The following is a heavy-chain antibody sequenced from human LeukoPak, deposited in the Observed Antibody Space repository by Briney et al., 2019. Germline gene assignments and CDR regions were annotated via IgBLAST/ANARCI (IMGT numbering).Heavy chain of an antibody. V-gene: IGHV1-69*04. CDR2: IIPILGIA. CDR1: VGTFSSYA. Sequence: GSSVKVSCKASVGTFSSYAISWVRQAPGQGLEWMGRIIPILGIANYAQKFQGRVTITADKSTSTAYMELSSLRSEDTAVYYCARVSSPGPYYYDSSGLDAFDIWGQGTMVTVSS. D-gene: IGHD3-22*01. CDR3: ARVSSPGPYYYDSSGLDAFDI. J-gene: IGHJ3*02.